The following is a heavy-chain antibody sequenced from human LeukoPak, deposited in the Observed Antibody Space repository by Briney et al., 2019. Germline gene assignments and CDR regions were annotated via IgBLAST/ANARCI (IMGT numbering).Heavy chain of an antibody. CDR3: ARDTDGWFGELMYYFDY. V-gene: IGHV3-30*03. CDR1: GFTFSNYW. J-gene: IGHJ4*02. D-gene: IGHD3-10*01. Sequence: GGSLRLSCAASGFTFSNYWMSWVRQAPGKGLEWVAGISYDGSNKYYADSVKGRFTISRDNSKNTLYLQMNSLRAEDTAVYYCARDTDGWFGELMYYFDYWGRGTLVTVSS. CDR2: ISYDGSNK.